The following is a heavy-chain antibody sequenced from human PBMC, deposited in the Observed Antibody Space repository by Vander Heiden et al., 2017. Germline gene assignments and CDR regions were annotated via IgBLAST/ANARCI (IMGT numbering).Heavy chain of an antibody. CDR1: GGSFGGFY. D-gene: IGHD3-22*01. CDR2: INHRGST. CDR3: ARGLSVDWLYYYDSSARYYFDY. Sequence: VQLQQWCAGLLKPAETLSFTCAVYGGSFGGFYWSWIRQPPGKGLEWIGEINHRGSTNYNPSLKSRVTISVDTSKNQFSLKLSSVTAADTAVYYCARGLSVDWLYYYDSSARYYFDYWGQGTLVTVSS. V-gene: IGHV4-34*01. J-gene: IGHJ4*02.